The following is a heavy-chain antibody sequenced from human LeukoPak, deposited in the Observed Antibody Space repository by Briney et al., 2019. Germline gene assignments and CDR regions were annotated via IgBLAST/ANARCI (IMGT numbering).Heavy chain of an antibody. V-gene: IGHV4-61*09. D-gene: IGHD6-13*01. Sequence: SQTLSLTCAVSGGSISSGGYYWSWIRQPAGKGLEWIGYIYYSGSTNYNPSLKSRVTISVDTSKNQFSLKLSSVTAADTAVYYCARGGGAAAGLFDYWGQGTLVTVSS. J-gene: IGHJ4*02. CDR1: GGSISSGGYY. CDR3: ARGGGAAAGLFDY. CDR2: IYYSGST.